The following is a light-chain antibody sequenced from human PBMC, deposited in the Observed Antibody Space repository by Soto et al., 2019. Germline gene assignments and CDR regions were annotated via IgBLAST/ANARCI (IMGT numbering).Light chain of an antibody. V-gene: IGLV2-23*02. CDR2: EVS. CDR1: SSDVGSYHL. Sequence: QSVLTQPASVSGSPGRSITISCTGTSSDVGSYHLVSWYQQHPGKAPKLIIYEVSKRPSGVSTRFSGSKSGNTASLTISGLQAEDEADYYCCSYAGSRTYVFGTGTKLTVL. J-gene: IGLJ1*01. CDR3: CSYAGSRTYV.